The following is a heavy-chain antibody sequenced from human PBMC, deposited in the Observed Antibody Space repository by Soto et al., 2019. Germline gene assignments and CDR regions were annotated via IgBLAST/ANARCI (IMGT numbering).Heavy chain of an antibody. CDR3: ASLRFLEWLSPHYYGMDV. J-gene: IGHJ6*02. Sequence: SETLSLTCTVSGGSISSSSYYWGWIRQPPGKGLEWIGSIYYSGSTYYNPSLKSRVTISVDTSKNQFSLKLSSVTAADTAVYYCASLRFLEWLSPHYYGMDVWGQGTTVTVS. V-gene: IGHV4-39*01. CDR2: IYYSGST. CDR1: GGSISSSSYY. D-gene: IGHD3-3*01.